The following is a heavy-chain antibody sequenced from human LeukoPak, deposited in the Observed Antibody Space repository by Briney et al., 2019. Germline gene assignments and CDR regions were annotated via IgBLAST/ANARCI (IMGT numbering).Heavy chain of an antibody. J-gene: IGHJ4*02. Sequence: ASVKVSCKASGYNFAHNIHWVRQAPGQGHEFMGWINPKNGGTKYAQNFQGRVTMTRDTSISTVNMELSSLGSDDTAVYYCVVSIQAAAIPAFDSWGQGTLVTVSS. V-gene: IGHV1-2*02. CDR3: VVSIQAAAIPAFDS. CDR1: GYNFAHN. CDR2: INPKNGGT. D-gene: IGHD6-25*01.